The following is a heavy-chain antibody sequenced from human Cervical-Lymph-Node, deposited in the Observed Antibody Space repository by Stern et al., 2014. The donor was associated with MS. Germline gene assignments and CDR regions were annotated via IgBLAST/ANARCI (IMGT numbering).Heavy chain of an antibody. CDR1: GFSLHSRGVG. CDR2: IYWDDVR. J-gene: IGHJ4*02. Sequence: QITLKESGPTLVKPTETLTLTCTFSGFSLHSRGVGVGWIRQPPGKALEWLALIYWDDVRRYSPSLKRRVTITTDSTKTQVVLTVTNMDPVDTATYYCAVWGSYSRLFDYWGPGHLVTVST. CDR3: AVWGSYSRLFDY. V-gene: IGHV2-5*02. D-gene: IGHD3-16*01.